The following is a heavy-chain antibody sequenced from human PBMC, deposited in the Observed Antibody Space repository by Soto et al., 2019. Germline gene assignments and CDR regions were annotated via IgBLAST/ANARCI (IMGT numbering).Heavy chain of an antibody. CDR1: GFTFSTYA. CDR3: ARDRITMVRGVEFWFDP. J-gene: IGHJ5*02. CDR2: ITGSGGST. D-gene: IGHD3-10*01. V-gene: IGHV3-23*01. Sequence: GGSLRLSCAASGFTFSTYAMIWVRQAPGKGLEWVSVITGSGGSTYYADSVKGRVTITRDTSASTAYMELSSLRSEDTAVYYCARDRITMVRGVEFWFDPWGQGTLVTVSS.